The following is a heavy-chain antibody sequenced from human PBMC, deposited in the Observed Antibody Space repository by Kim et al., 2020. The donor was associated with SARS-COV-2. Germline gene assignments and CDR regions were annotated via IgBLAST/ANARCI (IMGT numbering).Heavy chain of an antibody. Sequence: GGSLRLSCAASGFTFSSYGMHWVRQAPGKGLEWVAVISYDGSNKYYADSVKGRFTISRDNSKNTLYLQMNSLRAEDTAVYYCASNRNYYGSASDILDYGGEGTLLSVSS. CDR3: ASNRNYYGSASDILDY. CDR1: GFTFSSYG. D-gene: IGHD3-10*01. V-gene: IGHV3-30*03. CDR2: ISYDGSNK. J-gene: IGHJ4*02.